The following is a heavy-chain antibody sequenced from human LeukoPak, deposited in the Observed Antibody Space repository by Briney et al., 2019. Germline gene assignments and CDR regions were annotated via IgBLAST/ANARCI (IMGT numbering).Heavy chain of an antibody. CDR2: IYYSGST. D-gene: IGHD2-2*01. CDR1: GGSISSYY. J-gene: IGHJ4*02. V-gene: IGHV4-59*01. CDR3: ARHQPGDIVVVPFDY. Sequence: PSETLSLTCTVSGGSISSYYWSWIRQPPGKGLEWIGYIYYSGSTNYNPSLKSRVTISVDTSKNQFSLKLSSVTAADTAVYYCARHQPGDIVVVPFDYWGQGTLVTVSS.